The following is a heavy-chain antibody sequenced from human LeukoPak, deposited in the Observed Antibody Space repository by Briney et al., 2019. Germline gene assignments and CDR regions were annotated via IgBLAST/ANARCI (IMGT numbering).Heavy chain of an antibody. D-gene: IGHD5-24*01. Sequence: GGSLRLSCAASGFTFSSYEMNWVRQAPGKGLEWVSAISGSGGSTYYADSVKGRFTISRDNSKNTLYLQMNSLRAEDTAVYYCAKSTPDGYYYYYYMDVWGKGTTVTVSS. J-gene: IGHJ6*03. CDR2: ISGSGGST. CDR1: GFTFSSYE. CDR3: AKSTPDGYYYYYYMDV. V-gene: IGHV3-23*01.